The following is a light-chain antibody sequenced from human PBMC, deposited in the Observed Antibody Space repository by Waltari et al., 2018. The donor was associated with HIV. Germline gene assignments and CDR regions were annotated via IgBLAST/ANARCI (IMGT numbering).Light chain of an antibody. CDR1: SLRIFV. CDR3: NSRDSSGVV. V-gene: IGLV3-19*01. CDR2: GQN. J-gene: IGLJ2*01. Sequence: SSELTQDPAVSVALGQTVRNTCQGGSLRIFVASWYQHKPGQAPVLVIYGQNNRPSGIPDRFSVSNSGNTTSLTITGAQAEDEADYYCNSRDSSGVVVGGGTKLTVL.